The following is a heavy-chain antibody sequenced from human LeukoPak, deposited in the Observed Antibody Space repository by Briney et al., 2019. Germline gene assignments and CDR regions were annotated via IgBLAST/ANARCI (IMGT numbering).Heavy chain of an antibody. CDR2: INHSGST. D-gene: IGHD3-22*01. CDR3: ARRARRRSSGYYEFDY. CDR1: GGSLSSYY. J-gene: IGHJ4*02. Sequence: SETLSLTCTVSGGSLSSYYWSWIRQPPGKGLEWIGEINHSGSTNYNPSLKSRVTISVDTSKNQFSLKLSSVTAADTAVYYCARRARRRSSGYYEFDYWGQGTLVTVSS. V-gene: IGHV4-34*01.